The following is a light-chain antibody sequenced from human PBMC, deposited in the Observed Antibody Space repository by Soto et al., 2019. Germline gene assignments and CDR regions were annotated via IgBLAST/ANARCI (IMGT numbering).Light chain of an antibody. J-gene: IGKJ4*01. CDR1: ESVLYSSSNNNY. V-gene: IGKV4-1*01. CDR2: WAS. Sequence: DIVMSQSPDSLAVSLGERATINCKSSESVLYSSSNNNYLAWYQQKPGQPPKLLIYWASTRESGVPDRFSGSGSGTAVTLTISSLQAEDVAVYYCQQFYSIPPTFGGGTKVEIK. CDR3: QQFYSIPPT.